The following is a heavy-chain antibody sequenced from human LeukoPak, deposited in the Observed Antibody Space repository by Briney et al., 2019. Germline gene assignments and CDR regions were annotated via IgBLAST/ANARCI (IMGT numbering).Heavy chain of an antibody. Sequence: GASVKVSCKASGGTFSSYAISWVRQAPGQGLEWMGGIIPIFGTANYAQKFQGRVTMTRNTSISTAYMELSSLRSEDTAVYYCARKPMVRGVIITSPWFDPWGQGTLVTVSS. J-gene: IGHJ5*02. CDR3: ARKPMVRGVIITSPWFDP. CDR1: GGTFSSYA. CDR2: IIPIFGTA. D-gene: IGHD3-10*01. V-gene: IGHV1-69*05.